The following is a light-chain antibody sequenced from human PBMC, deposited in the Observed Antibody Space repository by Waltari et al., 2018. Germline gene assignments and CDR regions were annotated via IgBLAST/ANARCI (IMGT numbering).Light chain of an antibody. CDR1: QSISSW. Sequence: DIQMTQSPSTLSASVGDRVTITCRASQSISSWLAWYQQKPGKAPKLLIYKASYLESGVPSRFSGSRSGTEFTLTITSLQPDDFATYFCQQYDTFSATFGPGTTVEI. V-gene: IGKV1-5*03. J-gene: IGKJ1*01. CDR3: QQYDTFSAT. CDR2: KAS.